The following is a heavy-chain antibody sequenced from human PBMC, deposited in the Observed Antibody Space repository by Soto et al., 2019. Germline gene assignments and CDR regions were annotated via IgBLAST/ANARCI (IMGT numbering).Heavy chain of an antibody. J-gene: IGHJ6*02. CDR1: GYTFTSYG. D-gene: IGHD1-26*01. Sequence: GASVKVSCKASGYTFTSYGISWVRQAPGQGLEWMGWISAYNGNTNYAQKLQGRVTMTTDTSTSTAYMELRSLRSDDTAVYYCARERVVGATDYYYYGMDVWGHGTTVTVSS. V-gene: IGHV1-18*04. CDR2: ISAYNGNT. CDR3: ARERVVGATDYYYYGMDV.